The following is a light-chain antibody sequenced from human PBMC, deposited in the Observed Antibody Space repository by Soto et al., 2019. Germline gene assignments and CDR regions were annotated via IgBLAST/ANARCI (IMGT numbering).Light chain of an antibody. CDR1: QGINDY. CDR3: QNYDSDPIT. J-gene: IGKJ5*01. V-gene: IGKV1-27*01. Sequence: IQMTQSPSSLPASLGSRVSITCGAGQGINDYLAWYQQKPGKVPKVLTYAASTLXQGVPSRFSGSGSGTDFTLTFNSLQPDDIATYYCQNYDSDPITFGQGTRLEIK. CDR2: AAS.